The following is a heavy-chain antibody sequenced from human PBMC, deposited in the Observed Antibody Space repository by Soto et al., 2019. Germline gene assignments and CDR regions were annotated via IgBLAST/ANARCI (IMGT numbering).Heavy chain of an antibody. Sequence: EVQLVESGGGLVQPGGSLRLSCAASGFTFSSYWMSWVRQAPGKGLEWVANINQDGSEKYYVDSVKGRFTISRDNAKNSLYLQMNSLRAEDTAVYYFARVVVVAATIYYFDYWGQGTLVTVSS. CDR1: GFTFSSYW. D-gene: IGHD2-15*01. CDR2: INQDGSEK. J-gene: IGHJ4*02. CDR3: ARVVVVAATIYYFDY. V-gene: IGHV3-7*01.